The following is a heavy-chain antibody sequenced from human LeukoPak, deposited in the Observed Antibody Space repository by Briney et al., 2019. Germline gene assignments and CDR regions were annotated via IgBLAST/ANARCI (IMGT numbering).Heavy chain of an antibody. CDR3: ARGSYSGSYSTARPFDY. V-gene: IGHV6-1*01. CDR2: TYYRSKWYN. D-gene: IGHD1-26*01. Sequence: SQTLSLTCAISGDSVSSNSAAWNWIRQSPSRGLEWLGRTYYRSKWYNDYAVSVKSRITINPDTSKNQFSLQLNSVTPEDTAVYYCARGSYSGSYSTARPFDYWGQGTLVTVSS. CDR1: GDSVSSNSAA. J-gene: IGHJ4*02.